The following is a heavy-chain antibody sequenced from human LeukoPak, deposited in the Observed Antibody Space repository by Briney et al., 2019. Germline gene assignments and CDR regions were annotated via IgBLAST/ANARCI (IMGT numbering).Heavy chain of an antibody. Sequence: GGSLRLSCAASGFTLSSYAMHWVRQAPGKGLEWVAVISYDGSNKYYADSVKGRFTISRDNSKNTLYLQMNSLRAEDTAVYYCARGDTMVRGVTGAFDIWGQGTMVTVSS. D-gene: IGHD3-10*01. CDR1: GFTLSSYA. V-gene: IGHV3-30*04. CDR3: ARGDTMVRGVTGAFDI. J-gene: IGHJ3*02. CDR2: ISYDGSNK.